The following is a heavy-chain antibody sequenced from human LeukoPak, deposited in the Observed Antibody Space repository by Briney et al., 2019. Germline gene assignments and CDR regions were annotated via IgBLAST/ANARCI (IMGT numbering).Heavy chain of an antibody. CDR1: GFTFSSYG. V-gene: IGHV3-33*01. CDR3: ARGSRTYYDFWSGYSFDY. D-gene: IGHD3-3*01. J-gene: IGHJ4*02. CDR2: IWYDGSNK. Sequence: PGGSLRLSCAASGFTFSSYGMHWVRQAPGKGLEWVAVIWYDGSNKYYADSVKGRFTISRDNSKNTLYLQMNSLRAEDTAVYYCARGSRTYYDFWSGYSFDYWGQGTLVTVSS.